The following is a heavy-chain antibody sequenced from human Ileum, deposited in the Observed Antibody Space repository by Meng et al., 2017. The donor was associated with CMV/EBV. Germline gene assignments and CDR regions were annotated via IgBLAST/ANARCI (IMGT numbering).Heavy chain of an antibody. D-gene: IGHD2-8*02. CDR2: IYYSGST. CDR3: ATGTTGVLDY. CDR1: GGSISSGGYS. V-gene: IGHV4-31*03. J-gene: IGHJ4*02. Sequence: CTVSGGSISSGGYSWSWIRQRPGKGLEWIGYIYYSGSTYYSPSLKSRVTMSVDTSKNQFSLKLSSVTAADTAVYYCATGTTGVLDYWGQGTLVTVSS.